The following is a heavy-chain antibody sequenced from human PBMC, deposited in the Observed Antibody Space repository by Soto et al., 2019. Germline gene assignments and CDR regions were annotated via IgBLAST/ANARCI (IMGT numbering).Heavy chain of an antibody. J-gene: IGHJ4*02. CDR3: ARGHDYGDYVVDY. V-gene: IGHV4-34*01. Sequence: SETLSLTCAVYGGSFSGYYWSWIRQPPGKGLEWIGEINHSGSTNYNPSLKCRVTISVNTSKHQFSLKLGSVTAADTAVFYCARGHDYGDYVVDYWGQGTLVTVSS. CDR2: INHSGST. D-gene: IGHD4-17*01. CDR1: GGSFSGYY.